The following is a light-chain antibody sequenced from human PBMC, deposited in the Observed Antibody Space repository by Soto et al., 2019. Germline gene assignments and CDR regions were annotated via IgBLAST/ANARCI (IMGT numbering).Light chain of an antibody. CDR2: EVT. J-gene: IGLJ1*01. Sequence: QSVLTQPPSASGSPGQSITISCTGASCDVGGYTSVSWYQQHPGKAPKLIIYEVTKRPSGVPARFSGSRSGNTASLTVSGLQTEDEADYYCSSYAGNNNYVFGSGTKVTVL. V-gene: IGLV2-8*01. CDR3: SSYAGNNNYV. CDR1: SCDVGGYTS.